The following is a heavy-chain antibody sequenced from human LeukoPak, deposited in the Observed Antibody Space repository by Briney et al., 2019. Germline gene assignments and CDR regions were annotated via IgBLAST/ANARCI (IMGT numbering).Heavy chain of an antibody. CDR2: IKQDGSEK. V-gene: IGHV3-7*01. CDR1: GFTFSSYW. Sequence: PGGSLRLSCAASGFTFSSYWMSWVRQAPGKGLEWVANIKQDGSEKYYVDSVKGRFTISRDNAKNSLYLQMNSLRAEDTAVYYCARERRLAVPAAIGYYYYGMDVWGQGTTVTVFS. J-gene: IGHJ6*02. CDR3: ARERRLAVPAAIGYYYYGMDV. D-gene: IGHD2-2*01.